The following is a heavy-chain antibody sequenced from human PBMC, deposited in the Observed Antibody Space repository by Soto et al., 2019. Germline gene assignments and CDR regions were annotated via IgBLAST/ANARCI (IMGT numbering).Heavy chain of an antibody. CDR2: ISANSGNT. CDR1: GCIFNNDA. CDR3: ATATNYDRSGRDF. V-gene: IGHV1-18*04. J-gene: IGHJ4*02. D-gene: IGHD3-22*01. Sequence: ASVKVSCRAFGCIFNNDAISWLRQAPGQGLGWMGWISANSGNTNYAQTLQGRDTMTTDTSPTTAYMELRSLRSDDTAVYYCATATNYDRSGRDFWGQGTLVTVSS.